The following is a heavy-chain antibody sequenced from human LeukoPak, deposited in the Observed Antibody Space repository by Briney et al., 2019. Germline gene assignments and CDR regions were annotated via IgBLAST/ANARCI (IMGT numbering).Heavy chain of an antibody. CDR3: ARHRAYCGGDCLDYDLDS. J-gene: IGHJ4*02. Sequence: PSETLSLTCTVSGGSITSHYWSWVRQPPGKGLEWIANIDYNGNTNYNPSLMSRLTISPDNSKKQVYLNLSSVTAADTAVYYCARHRAYCGGDCLDYDLDSWGQGTLVTVSS. V-gene: IGHV4-59*11. D-gene: IGHD2-21*02. CDR2: IDYNGNT. CDR1: GGSITSHY.